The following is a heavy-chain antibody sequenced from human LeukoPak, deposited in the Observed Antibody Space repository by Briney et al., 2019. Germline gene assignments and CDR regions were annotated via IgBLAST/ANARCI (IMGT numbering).Heavy chain of an antibody. CDR3: ARDYEGDGYPRLPLDH. V-gene: IGHV3-23*01. CDR2: ISGSGGST. CDR1: GFTFSSYA. D-gene: IGHD5-24*01. Sequence: GGSLRLSCAASGFTFSSYAMSWVRQAPGKGLEWVSAISGSGGSTYYADSVKGRFTITRDNAKNSLYLQMNSLRAEDTAVYYCARDYEGDGYPRLPLDHWGQGTLVTVSS. J-gene: IGHJ4*02.